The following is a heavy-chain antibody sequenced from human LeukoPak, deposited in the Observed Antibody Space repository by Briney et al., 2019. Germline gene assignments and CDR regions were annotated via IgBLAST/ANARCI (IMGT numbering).Heavy chain of an antibody. CDR2: IGTAGDT. Sequence: PGGSLRLSCAASGFTFSSYAMHWVRQAPGKGLEWVSAIGTAGDTYYPGSVKGRFTISRENAKNSLYLQMNSLRAGDTAVYYCARVRKYSGYYSWYFDLWGRGTLVTVSS. D-gene: IGHD5-12*01. V-gene: IGHV3-13*01. CDR3: ARVRKYSGYYSWYFDL. J-gene: IGHJ2*01. CDR1: GFTFSSYA.